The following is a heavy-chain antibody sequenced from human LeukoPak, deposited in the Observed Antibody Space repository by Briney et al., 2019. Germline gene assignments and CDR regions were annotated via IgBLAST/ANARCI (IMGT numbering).Heavy chain of an antibody. Sequence: PGRSLRLSCAASGFTFSSYAMHWVRQAPGKGLEWVAVISYDGSNKYYADSVKGRFTISRDNSKNTLYLQMNSLRAEDTAVYYCARVPPGPFYSSSWTPVGLKYYYGMDVWDQGTTVTVSS. CDR2: ISYDGSNK. V-gene: IGHV3-30-3*01. D-gene: IGHD6-13*01. CDR1: GFTFSSYA. CDR3: ARVPPGPFYSSSWTPVGLKYYYGMDV. J-gene: IGHJ6*02.